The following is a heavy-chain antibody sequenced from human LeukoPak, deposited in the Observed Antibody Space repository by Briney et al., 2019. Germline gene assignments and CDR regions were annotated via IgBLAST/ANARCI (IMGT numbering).Heavy chain of an antibody. CDR3: ARRDYYDSSGYFFDY. D-gene: IGHD3-22*01. Sequence: GESLKISCKGSGYSFTSYWIGWVRQMPRKGLEWMGIIYPGDSDTTYSPSFQGQVTISADKSISTAYLQWSSLKAADTAMYYCARRDYYDSSGYFFDYWGQGTLVAVSS. CDR2: IYPGDSDT. J-gene: IGHJ4*02. CDR1: GYSFTSYW. V-gene: IGHV5-51*01.